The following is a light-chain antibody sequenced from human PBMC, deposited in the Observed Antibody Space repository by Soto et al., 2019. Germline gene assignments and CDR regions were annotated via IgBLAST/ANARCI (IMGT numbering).Light chain of an antibody. Sequence: EIVMTQSPATLSVPPGERATLSCRASQSVSSNLAWYQQKPGQAPRLLIYGASTRATGIPARFSGSGSGTEFTLTISSLQSEDFAVYYCQQYNNWPPLFTFGPGTKVDIK. V-gene: IGKV3-15*01. CDR1: QSVSSN. CDR3: QQYNNWPPLFT. J-gene: IGKJ3*01. CDR2: GAS.